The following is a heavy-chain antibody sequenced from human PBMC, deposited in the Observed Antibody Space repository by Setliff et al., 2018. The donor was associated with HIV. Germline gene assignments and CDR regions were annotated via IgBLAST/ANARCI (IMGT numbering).Heavy chain of an antibody. CDR1: GFTFSSYE. J-gene: IGHJ4*02. Sequence: PGGSLRLSCAASGFTFSSYEMNWVRQAPGKGLEWVSYISSSGSTIYYADSVKGRFTISRDNAKNSLYLQMNSLRVEDTAVYYCATDCAVVGGTGSLDSWGQGTLVTVSS. CDR2: ISSSGSTI. V-gene: IGHV3-48*03. CDR3: ATDCAVVGGTGSLDS. D-gene: IGHD1-26*01.